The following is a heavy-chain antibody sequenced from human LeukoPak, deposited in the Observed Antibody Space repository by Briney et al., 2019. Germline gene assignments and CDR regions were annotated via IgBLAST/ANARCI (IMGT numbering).Heavy chain of an antibody. V-gene: IGHV1-46*01. J-gene: IGHJ6*02. CDR3: AGDLDVVVTAIRYYGMDV. CDR1: GYTFTSYY. D-gene: IGHD2-21*02. CDR2: INPSGGST. Sequence: VASVKVSCKASGYTFTSYYMHWVRQAPGQGLEWMGIINPSGGSTSYAQKFQGRVTMTRDTSTSTVYMELSSLRSEDTAVYYCAGDLDVVVTAIRYYGMDVWGQGTTVTVSS.